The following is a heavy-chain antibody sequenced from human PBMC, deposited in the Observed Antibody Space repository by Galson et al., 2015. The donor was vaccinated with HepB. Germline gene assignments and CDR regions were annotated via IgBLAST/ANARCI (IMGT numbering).Heavy chain of an antibody. CDR1: GYTFTSYG. V-gene: IGHV1-18*01. J-gene: IGHJ5*02. CDR2: ISAYNGNT. CDR3: ARDLVSSRFGELLRTSTYNWFDP. D-gene: IGHD3-10*01. Sequence: CKASGYTFTSYGISWVRQAPGQGLEWMGWISAYNGNTNYAQKLQGRVTMTTDTSTSTAYMELRSLRSDDTAVYYCARDLVSSRFGELLRTSTYNWFDPWGQGTLVTVSS.